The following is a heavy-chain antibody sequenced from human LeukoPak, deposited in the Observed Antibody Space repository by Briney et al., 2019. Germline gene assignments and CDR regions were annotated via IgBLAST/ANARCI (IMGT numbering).Heavy chain of an antibody. Sequence: GASVKVSCKASGYTFTSYGISWVRQAPGQGLEWMGWISAYNGNTNYAQKLQGRVTMTTDTSTSTAYMELSRLRSDDTAVYYCARTGDSSGYPHYYYYYYMDVWGKGTTVTVSS. CDR2: ISAYNGNT. D-gene: IGHD3-22*01. CDR3: ARTGDSSGYPHYYYYYYMDV. J-gene: IGHJ6*03. CDR1: GYTFTSYG. V-gene: IGHV1-18*01.